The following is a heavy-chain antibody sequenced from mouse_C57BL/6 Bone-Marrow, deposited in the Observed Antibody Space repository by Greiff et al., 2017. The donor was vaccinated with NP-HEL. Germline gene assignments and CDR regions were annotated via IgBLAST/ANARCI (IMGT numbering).Heavy chain of an antibody. V-gene: IGHV5-6*01. CDR3: ARHPGWLLLFDY. CDR1: GFTFSSYG. CDR2: ISSGGSYT. J-gene: IGHJ2*01. Sequence: VQLKESGGDLVKPGGSLKLSCAASGFTFSSYGMSWVRQTPDKRLEWVATISSGGSYTYYPDSVKGRFTISRDNAKNTLYLQMSSLKSEDTAMYYCARHPGWLLLFDYWGQGTTLTVSS. D-gene: IGHD2-3*01.